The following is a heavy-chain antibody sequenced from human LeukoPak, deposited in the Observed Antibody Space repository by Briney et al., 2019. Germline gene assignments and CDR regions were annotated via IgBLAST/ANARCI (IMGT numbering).Heavy chain of an antibody. J-gene: IGHJ4*02. Sequence: SETLSLTCGVSGFSIRSGHYWGWIRQPPGKGLEWIANIHQSGSTYYNPSLKSRVTISKDTSKNQFSLKLSSVTAADTAVYYCAKGRVPGGYWGQGTLVTVSS. CDR3: AKGRVPGGY. CDR2: IHQSGST. D-gene: IGHD1-1*01. CDR1: GFSIRSGHY. V-gene: IGHV4-38-2*01.